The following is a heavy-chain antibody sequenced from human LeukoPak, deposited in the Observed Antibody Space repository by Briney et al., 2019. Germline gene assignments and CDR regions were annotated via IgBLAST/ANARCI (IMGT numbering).Heavy chain of an antibody. Sequence: RGPLPLTSAASVGPFSISNWGIWVPQPQGRGLRWIGEINLSGSANYNPSLKSRVTISVDKSKNQFSPKLSSVTAADTAMYYCARGRDYVWGSYRWNYYFDYWGQGTLVTVSS. CDR2: INLSGSA. D-gene: IGHD3-16*02. CDR1: VGPFSISNW. J-gene: IGHJ4*02. V-gene: IGHV4-4*03. CDR3: ARGRDYVWGSYRWNYYFDY.